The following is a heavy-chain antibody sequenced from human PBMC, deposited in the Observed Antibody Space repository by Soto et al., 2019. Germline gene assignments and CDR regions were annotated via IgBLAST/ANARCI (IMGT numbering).Heavy chain of an antibody. CDR2: ISTNGGST. CDR3: VKTGYSGYDWDY. CDR1: GFTFSTYA. V-gene: IGHV3-64D*06. J-gene: IGHJ4*02. D-gene: IGHD5-12*01. Sequence: EVQLVESGGGLVQPGGSLRLSCSASGFTFSTYAMHWVRQAPGKGLAYVSVISTNGGSTSYADSVKGRFTISRDNSKNTLYLQMRSLRAEDTAVYYCVKTGYSGYDWDYWGQGTLVTVSS.